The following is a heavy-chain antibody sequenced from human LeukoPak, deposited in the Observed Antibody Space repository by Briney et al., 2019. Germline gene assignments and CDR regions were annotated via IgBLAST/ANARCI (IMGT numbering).Heavy chain of an antibody. CDR2: FYHSGST. CDR1: GGSINNYH. J-gene: IGHJ4*02. CDR3: ASTQRWLAFDY. Sequence: SETLSLTCAVSGGSINNYHWSWIRQPPGKGLEWIGCFYHSGSTTYNPSLKSRVTISVDASKSVFSLKLDSVTAADTAMYFCASTQRWLAFDYWGQGILVTVSS. V-gene: IGHV4-59*03. D-gene: IGHD6-19*01.